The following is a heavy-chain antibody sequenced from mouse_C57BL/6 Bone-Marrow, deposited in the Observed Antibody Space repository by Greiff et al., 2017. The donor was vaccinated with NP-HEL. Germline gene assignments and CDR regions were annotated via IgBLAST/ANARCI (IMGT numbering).Heavy chain of an antibody. CDR2: IYPGSGST. CDR1: GYTFTSYW. Sequence: QVHVKQSGAELVKPGASVKMSCKASGYTFTSYWITWVKQRPGQGLEWIGDIYPGSGSTNYNEKFKSKATLTVDTSSSTAYMQLSSLTSEDSAVYYCARSRDDYDYYAMDYWGQGTSVTVSS. V-gene: IGHV1-55*01. CDR3: ARSRDDYDYYAMDY. J-gene: IGHJ4*01. D-gene: IGHD2-4*01.